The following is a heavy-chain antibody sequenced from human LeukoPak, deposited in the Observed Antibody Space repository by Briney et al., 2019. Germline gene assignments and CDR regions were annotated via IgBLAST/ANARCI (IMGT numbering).Heavy chain of an antibody. CDR3: AKAPVTSCRGAYCYPFDS. J-gene: IGHJ4*02. CDR1: GSTLSTYA. D-gene: IGHD2-21*01. Sequence: GSLRLSCAASGSTLSTYAMSWVRQTPGKGLEWVAATSSSDAGTYHADSVRGRFTISRDNSKNTLYLQMNSLRAEDAAVYFCAKAPVTSCRGAYCYPFDSWGQGTLVTVSS. CDR2: TSSSDAGT. V-gene: IGHV3-23*01.